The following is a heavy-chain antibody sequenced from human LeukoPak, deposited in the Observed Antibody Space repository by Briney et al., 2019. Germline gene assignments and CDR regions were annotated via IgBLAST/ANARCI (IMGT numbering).Heavy chain of an antibody. CDR3: ARGFYGGYYYYYYMDV. Sequence: GESLKISCKGSGCSFTSHWIGWVRQMPGKGLEWMGIIYPGDSDTRYSPSFQGQATISADRSISTAYLQWSSLKASDTAMYYCARGFYGGYYYYYYMDVWGKGTTVTVSS. CDR1: GCSFTSHW. V-gene: IGHV5-51*01. CDR2: IYPGDSDT. D-gene: IGHD4/OR15-4a*01. J-gene: IGHJ6*03.